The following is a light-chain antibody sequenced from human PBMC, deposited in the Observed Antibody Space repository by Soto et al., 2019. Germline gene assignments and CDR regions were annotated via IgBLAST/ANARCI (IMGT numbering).Light chain of an antibody. CDR1: QSVSSN. V-gene: IGKV3-15*01. Sequence: EIVLTQSAATLSVSPGERATLSCRASQSVSSNLAWYQQKPGQAPRLLIYGASTRATGIPARVSGSGSGTELTLTISSLQSEDVAVYYWQQYNNWLIAFGQGTRLEIK. CDR2: GAS. CDR3: QQYNNWLIA. J-gene: IGKJ5*01.